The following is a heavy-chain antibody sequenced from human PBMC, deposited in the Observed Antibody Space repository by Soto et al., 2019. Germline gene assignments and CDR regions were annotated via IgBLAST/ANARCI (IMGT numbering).Heavy chain of an antibody. V-gene: IGHV3-33*01. CDR1: GFTFNSYG. CDR3: ASRCAGAEPSLDY. Sequence: QVQLVESGGGVVQPGRSLRLSCAASGFTFNSYGMHWVRQAPGKGLEWVAVIWYDGTNKYYADSVKGRFTISRDNSNNTLYLQMNSLRAEDSALSYCASRCAGAEPSLDYWGQGTLVTVSS. CDR2: IWYDGTNK. J-gene: IGHJ4*02. D-gene: IGHD6-13*01.